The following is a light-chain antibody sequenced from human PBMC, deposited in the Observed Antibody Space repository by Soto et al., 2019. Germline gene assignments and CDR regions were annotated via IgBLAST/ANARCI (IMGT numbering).Light chain of an antibody. CDR3: RHYNTYSPPYT. CDR2: KAS. Sequence: DIQMTQSPSTLSASVGDRVTITCRASQSISYWLAWYQQKPGKAPNLLIYKASSLESGVPSRFSGSGSGTEFTLTITSLQPDDFATYYCRHYNTYSPPYTFGQGIKLEIK. J-gene: IGKJ2*01. CDR1: QSISYW. V-gene: IGKV1-5*03.